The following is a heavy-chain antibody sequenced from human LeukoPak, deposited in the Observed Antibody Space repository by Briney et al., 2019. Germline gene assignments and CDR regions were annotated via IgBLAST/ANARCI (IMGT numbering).Heavy chain of an antibody. Sequence: GGSLRLSCASSGFTFSSYSMNSLRQAPGKGLEWVSFISTSSSYIYYADSVNGRFTVSRDNPKKSLYLQVNKLTDEYTPGYYLPRASSCWYYFDFWGQGTLVTVSS. CDR1: GFTFSSYS. D-gene: IGHD6-19*01. V-gene: IGHV3-21*01. CDR3: PRASSCWYYFDF. J-gene: IGHJ4*02. CDR2: ISTSSSYI.